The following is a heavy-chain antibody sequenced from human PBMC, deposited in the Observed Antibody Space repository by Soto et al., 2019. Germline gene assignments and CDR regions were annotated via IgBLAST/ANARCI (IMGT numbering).Heavy chain of an antibody. Sequence: EVPLLESGGGLVQPGGSLRLSCAASGFTFSSYGMSWVRQAPGKGLEWVSAISGSGGSTYYADSVKGRFTISRDNSKNTLYLKMNSLRAEDTAVYYCAKSLAVGATTPFDYWGQGTLVTVSS. CDR3: AKSLAVGATTPFDY. J-gene: IGHJ4*02. CDR1: GFTFSSYG. CDR2: ISGSGGST. V-gene: IGHV3-23*01. D-gene: IGHD1-26*01.